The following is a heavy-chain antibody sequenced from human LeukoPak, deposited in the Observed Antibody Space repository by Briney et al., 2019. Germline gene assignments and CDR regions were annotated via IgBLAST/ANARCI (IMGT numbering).Heavy chain of an antibody. CDR2: VYYTGST. CDR3: ARDGPDTSYYFDY. Sequence: SETLSLTRTISGGAINSYYWSWIRQPPGKGLEWIGYVYYTGSTNYNPSLKSRLTISVDTSKNQFSLKLSSVTAADTAVYYCARDGPDTSYYFDYWGQGTLVTVSS. V-gene: IGHV4-59*01. CDR1: GGAINSYY. J-gene: IGHJ4*02. D-gene: IGHD2-2*02.